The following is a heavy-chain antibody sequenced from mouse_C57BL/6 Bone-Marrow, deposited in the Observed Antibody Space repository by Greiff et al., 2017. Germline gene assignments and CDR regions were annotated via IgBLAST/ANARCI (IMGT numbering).Heavy chain of an antibody. Sequence: VQLQQSGAELVMPGASVKLSCKASGYTFTSYWMHWVKQRPGQGLEWIGEIDPSDSYTNYNQKFKGKTTLTVDKSSSTAYIQLSSLTSEDSAVYYCARPSYYSKKGYYFDYWGQGTTLTVSS. CDR1: GYTFTSYW. CDR2: IDPSDSYT. CDR3: ARPSYYSKKGYYFDY. J-gene: IGHJ2*01. V-gene: IGHV1-69*01. D-gene: IGHD2-5*01.